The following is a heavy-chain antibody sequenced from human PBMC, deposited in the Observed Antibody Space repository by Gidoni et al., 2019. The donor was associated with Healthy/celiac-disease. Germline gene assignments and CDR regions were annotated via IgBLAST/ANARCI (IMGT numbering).Heavy chain of an antibody. CDR3: ARDQGYCSSTSCYKFMGNYYYYGMDV. CDR2: RWYDGSNK. J-gene: IGHJ6*02. CDR1: GFTFSSSG. V-gene: IGHV3-33*01. Sequence: QVQLVESGGGVVQPGRSLRLSCAASGFTFSSSGMHWVRPAPGKGLEWVAVRWYDGSNKYYADSVKGRFTISRDNSKNTLYLQMNSLRAEDTAVYYCARDQGYCSSTSCYKFMGNYYYYGMDVWGQGTTVTVSS. D-gene: IGHD2-2*02.